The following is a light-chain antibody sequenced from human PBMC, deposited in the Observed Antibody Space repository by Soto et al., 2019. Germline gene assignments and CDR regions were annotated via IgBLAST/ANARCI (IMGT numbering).Light chain of an antibody. Sequence: ELVLTQSPATLSLSPGERATLSCRASERTSGYLAWYQHKPGQAPRLLIYDASNRATGIPARFSGSGSGTDVTYSSSSLEPEDFAVYYYQQCSDIVGPGTKVDIK. CDR2: DAS. CDR1: ERTSGY. CDR3: QQCSDI. J-gene: IGKJ3*01. V-gene: IGKV3-11*01.